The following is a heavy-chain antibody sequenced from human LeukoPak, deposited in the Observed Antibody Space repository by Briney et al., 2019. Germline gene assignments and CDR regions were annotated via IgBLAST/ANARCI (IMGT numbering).Heavy chain of an antibody. CDR3: ARDIEAAGLFLDY. CDR1: GFTFSSYW. V-gene: IGHV3-7*01. J-gene: IGHJ4*02. D-gene: IGHD6-13*01. CDR2: MKYDGSEK. Sequence: PGRSLRLSCAASGFTFSSYWMSWVRQAPGKGLEWVANMKYDGSEKYYVDSVKGRFTISRDNAKNSLYLQMNSLRAEDPSMYYCARDIEAAGLFLDYWSQGSLLTVYS.